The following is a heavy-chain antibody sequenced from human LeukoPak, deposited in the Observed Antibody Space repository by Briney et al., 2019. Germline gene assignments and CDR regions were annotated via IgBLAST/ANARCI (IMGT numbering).Heavy chain of an antibody. V-gene: IGHV1-2*02. D-gene: IGHD2-21*02. J-gene: IGHJ4*02. CDR1: GYTFTGNY. CDR3: ARANGGGAYYPFDY. CDR2: INPYSGDT. Sequence: ASVKVSCKASGYTFTGNYMHWVRQAPGQGLEWMGWINPYSGDTDSAQKFQGRVTVTRDTSITTAYMDLSRLRSDDTAVYYCARANGGGAYYPFDYWGQGALVTVSS.